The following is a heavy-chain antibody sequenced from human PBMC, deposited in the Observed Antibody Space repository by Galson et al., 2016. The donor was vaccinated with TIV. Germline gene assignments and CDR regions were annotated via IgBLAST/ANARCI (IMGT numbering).Heavy chain of an antibody. D-gene: IGHD3-22*01. CDR2: IYYSGTT. Sequence: TLSLTCVVIGGSISNGDYYWTWIRQPPGKGLEWIGYIYYSGTTNLNPSLRSRLDMSVDRSKNRFSLRLRSVTAADTAVYYCARHANYFDSSGFPPYWHFDLWGRGTLVTVSS. CDR3: ARHANYFDSSGFPPYWHFDL. CDR1: GGSISNGDYY. J-gene: IGHJ2*01. V-gene: IGHV4-30-4*01.